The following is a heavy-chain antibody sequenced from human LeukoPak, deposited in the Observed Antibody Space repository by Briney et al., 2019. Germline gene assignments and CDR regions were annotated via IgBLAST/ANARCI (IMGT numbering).Heavy chain of an antibody. CDR3: ARGPLDY. V-gene: IGHV4-61*02. Sequence: SQTLSLTCTVSGGSISSGSYYWSWIRQPAGKGLEWIGRIYTSGSTDYNPSLKSRVTISVDTSKNQFSLKLSSVTAADTAVYYCARGPLDYWGQGTPVTVSS. J-gene: IGHJ4*02. CDR2: IYTSGST. CDR1: GGSISSGSYY.